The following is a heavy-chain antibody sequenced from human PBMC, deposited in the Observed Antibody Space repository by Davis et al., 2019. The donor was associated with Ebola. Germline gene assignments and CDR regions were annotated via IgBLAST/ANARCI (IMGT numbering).Heavy chain of an antibody. J-gene: IGHJ4*02. V-gene: IGHV3-74*01. Sequence: PGGSLRLSCTASGFTFKNYWMDWVRQVPGKGLVWVARISGGGSSITYAESVKGRFTVSRDNAKNTLYLQMNSLKVEDTAVYHCARPGGSSGWYPFDYWGQGNLVSVSS. CDR3: ARPGGSSGWYPFDY. CDR1: GFTFKNYW. CDR2: ISGGGSSI. D-gene: IGHD6-19*01.